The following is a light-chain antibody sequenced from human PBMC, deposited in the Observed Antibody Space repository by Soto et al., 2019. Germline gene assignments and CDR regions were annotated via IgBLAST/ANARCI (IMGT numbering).Light chain of an antibody. J-gene: IGKJ4*01. CDR2: GAS. CDR1: QSVSSSY. V-gene: IGKV3-20*01. Sequence: EIVLTQSPGTLSLSPGERATLSCRASQSVSSSYLAWYQQKPGQAPRLLIYGASSRATGIPYRFSGSGSGTDFALTISRLEPEDCAVYYCQQYGSSPLTFGGGTKVEIK. CDR3: QQYGSSPLT.